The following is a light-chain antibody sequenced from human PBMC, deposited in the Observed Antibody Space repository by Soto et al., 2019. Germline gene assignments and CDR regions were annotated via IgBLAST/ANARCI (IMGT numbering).Light chain of an antibody. V-gene: IGKV3-11*01. CDR3: HQRSTWPFT. CDR2: DAA. CDR1: QSISSY. Sequence: EIVLTQSPATLSLSPGERATLSCRASQSISSYLAWYQQKPYQAPRLLIYDAANRATGIPARFSGSGSGTDFTITISSLEPEDFAVYYCHQRSTWPFTFGPGTTVDIK. J-gene: IGKJ3*01.